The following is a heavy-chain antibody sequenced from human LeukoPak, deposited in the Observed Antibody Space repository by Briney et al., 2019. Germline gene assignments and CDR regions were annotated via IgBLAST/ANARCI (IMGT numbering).Heavy chain of an antibody. J-gene: IGHJ4*02. CDR1: GGSISSYY. CDR2: IYYSGST. V-gene: IGHV4-59*08. D-gene: IGHD3-22*01. Sequence: SETLSLTCTVSGGSISSYYWSWIRQPPGKGLEWIGYIYYSGSTNYNPSLKSRVTISVDTSKNQFSLKLSSVTVADTAVYYCARSHYYDSSGYYYWGQGTLVTVSS. CDR3: ARSHYYDSSGYYY.